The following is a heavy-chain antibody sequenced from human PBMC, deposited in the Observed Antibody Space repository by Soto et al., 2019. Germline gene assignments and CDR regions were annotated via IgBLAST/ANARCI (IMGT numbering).Heavy chain of an antibody. Sequence: SETLSLTCAVYGGSFSGYYWSWIRQPPGKGLEWIGEINHSGSTNYNPSLKSRVTISVDTSKNQFSLKLSSVTAADTAVYYCVREAGDTAMEYFDYWGQGTLVTVSS. CDR1: GGSFSGYY. CDR3: VREAGDTAMEYFDY. J-gene: IGHJ4*02. D-gene: IGHD5-18*01. V-gene: IGHV4-34*01. CDR2: INHSGST.